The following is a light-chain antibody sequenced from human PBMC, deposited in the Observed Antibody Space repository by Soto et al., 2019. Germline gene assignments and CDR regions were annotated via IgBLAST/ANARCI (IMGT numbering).Light chain of an antibody. CDR2: GAS. V-gene: IGKV3-20*01. CDR3: QQYGSSSGYT. J-gene: IGKJ2*01. CDR1: QSVSSSY. Sequence: ELVLTQSPGTLSLSPGERATLSCRASQSVSSSYLAWYQQKPGQAPRLLIYGASSRATGIPDRFSGSGSGTDFTLTISRLESEEFAVYYCQQYGSSSGYTFGQGTKLEIK.